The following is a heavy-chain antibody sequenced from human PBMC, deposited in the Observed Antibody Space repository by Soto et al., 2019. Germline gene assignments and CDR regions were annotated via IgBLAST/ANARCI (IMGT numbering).Heavy chain of an antibody. Sequence: QITLKESGPTLVKPTQTLTLTCTFSGFSLSTSGVGVGWIRQPPGKALEWLALIYWDDDKRYSPSLKSRLTITKEPSKNQVVLTMTNMDPVDTATYYCARDSSGYYGFDYWGQGTLVTVSS. D-gene: IGHD3-22*01. J-gene: IGHJ4*02. CDR2: IYWDDDK. V-gene: IGHV2-5*02. CDR1: GFSLSTSGVG. CDR3: ARDSSGYYGFDY.